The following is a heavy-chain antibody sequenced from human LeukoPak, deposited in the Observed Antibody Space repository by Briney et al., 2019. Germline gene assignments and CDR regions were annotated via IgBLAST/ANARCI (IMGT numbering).Heavy chain of an antibody. CDR1: GGTLSSYA. CDR3: ARGLGYCSSTSCPYSYENY. V-gene: IGHV1-69*13. J-gene: IGHJ4*02. CDR2: IIPTFGTA. D-gene: IGHD2-2*01. Sequence: ASVKVSCKASGGTLSSYAISWVRQAPGQGLEWMGGIIPTFGTANYAQKFQGRVTITADESTSTAYMELSSLRSEDTAVYYCARGLGYCSSTSCPYSYENYWGQGTLVTVSS.